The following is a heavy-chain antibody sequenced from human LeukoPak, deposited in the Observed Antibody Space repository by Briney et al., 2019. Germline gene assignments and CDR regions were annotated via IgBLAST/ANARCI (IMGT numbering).Heavy chain of an antibody. CDR2: ISSSSSYI. V-gene: IGHV3-21*01. CDR1: GFTFSSYE. D-gene: IGHD2-21*01. Sequence: GGSLRLSCAASGFTFSSYEMNWVRQAPGKGLEWVSSISSSSSYIYYADLVKGRFTISRDNAKNSLYLQMNSLRAEDTAVYYCARPAYCGGNCYYFPDYWGQGTLVTVSS. CDR3: ARPAYCGGNCYYFPDY. J-gene: IGHJ4*02.